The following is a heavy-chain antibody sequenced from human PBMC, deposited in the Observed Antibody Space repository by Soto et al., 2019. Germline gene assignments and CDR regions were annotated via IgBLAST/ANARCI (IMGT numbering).Heavy chain of an antibody. V-gene: IGHV1-18*01. CDR1: GYTFTNYI. J-gene: IGHJ3*02. CDR2: ISTYNGYT. D-gene: IGHD2-8*02. Sequence: QVQLVQSGAEMKKPGASVKVSCKASGYTFTNYIITWVRQAPGQGLEWMGWISTYNGYTNYAQKLQGRVTMTTDTSTSTAYMELRSLRSDDTAVYYCARDSDTGGNDAFDIWGQGTMLTVSS. CDR3: ARDSDTGGNDAFDI.